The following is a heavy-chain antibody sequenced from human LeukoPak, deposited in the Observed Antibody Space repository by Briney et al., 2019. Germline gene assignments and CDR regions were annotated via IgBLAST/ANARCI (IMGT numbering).Heavy chain of an antibody. V-gene: IGHV3-11*04. J-gene: IGHJ4*02. CDR3: VRDRGISFYFDY. CDR1: GFTFSDYY. CDR2: ISSSGNSI. D-gene: IGHD3-16*02. Sequence: GGSLRLSGAASGFTFSDYYMSWIRQAPGKGLEWISYISSSGNSISYADSVKGRFTISRDNAKNSLYLQMNSLRSEDTAVYYCVRDRGISFYFDYWGQGTLVTVSS.